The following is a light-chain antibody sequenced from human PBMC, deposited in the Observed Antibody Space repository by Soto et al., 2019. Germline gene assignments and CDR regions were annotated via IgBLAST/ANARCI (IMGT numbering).Light chain of an antibody. Sequence: DIEMTQSPSTLSASVGDRVTITCRASQSISSWLAWYQQKAGKAPKVLIYKASSLQSGVPSRFSGSGSGTEFTLTISSLQPDDFATYYCQQYSIYPGTFGQGTKVEIK. CDR1: QSISSW. CDR3: QQYSIYPGT. J-gene: IGKJ1*01. CDR2: KAS. V-gene: IGKV1-5*03.